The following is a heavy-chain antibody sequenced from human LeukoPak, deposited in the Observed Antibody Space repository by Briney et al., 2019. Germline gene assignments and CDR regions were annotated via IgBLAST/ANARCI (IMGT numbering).Heavy chain of an antibody. CDR3: ARAGSGYYYFDY. D-gene: IGHD5-12*01. Sequence: ASVKVSCKASGYTFTGCYMHWVRQAPGQGLEWVGWINANSGSTNYAQKFQGRVTMTRDTSISTAYMELSKLRSDDTAVYYCARAGSGYYYFDYWGQGTLVTVSS. CDR2: INANSGST. V-gene: IGHV1-2*02. J-gene: IGHJ4*02. CDR1: GYTFTGCY.